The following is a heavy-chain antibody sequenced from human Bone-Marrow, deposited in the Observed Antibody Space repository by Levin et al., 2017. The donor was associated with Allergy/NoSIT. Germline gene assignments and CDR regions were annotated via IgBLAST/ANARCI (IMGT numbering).Heavy chain of an antibody. CDR1: GVTFRNYW. CDR2: INSDGSSR. J-gene: IGHJ6*02. Sequence: GESLKISCAGTGVTFRNYWMHWVRQTPGKGLVWLSRINSDGSSRDYADSVKGRFTISRDNAKDTLYLQMNSPRADDSAVYYCARASSEYGLYYYGMDVWGQGTTVIVSS. D-gene: IGHD4-17*01. V-gene: IGHV3-74*01. CDR3: ARASSEYGLYYYGMDV.